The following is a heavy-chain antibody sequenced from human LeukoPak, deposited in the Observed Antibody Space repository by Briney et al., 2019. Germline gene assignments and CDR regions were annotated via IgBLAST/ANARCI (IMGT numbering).Heavy chain of an antibody. D-gene: IGHD6-13*01. CDR3: ARASAAADSPFDY. V-gene: IGHV4-39*07. Sequence: SETLSLTCTVSGGSISSSSYYWGWIRQPPGKGLEWIGSIYYSGSTYYNPSLKSRVTISVDTSKNQFSLKLSSVTAADTAVYYCARASAAADSPFDYWGQGTLVTVSS. CDR1: GGSISSSSYY. J-gene: IGHJ4*02. CDR2: IYYSGST.